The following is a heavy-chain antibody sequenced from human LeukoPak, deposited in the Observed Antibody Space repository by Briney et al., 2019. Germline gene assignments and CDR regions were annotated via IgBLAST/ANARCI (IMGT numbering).Heavy chain of an antibody. CDR1: GYPISSGYY. D-gene: IGHD1-26*01. Sequence: PSETLSLTCTVSGYPISSGYYWGWIRQPPGKGLEWIGGIYHRGSTYYNPSLKSRVTISVDTSKNQFSLKLNSVTAADTAVYYCARHNGGGVGSYVAPGPPDYFDYWGQGTLVTVSS. V-gene: IGHV4-38-2*02. J-gene: IGHJ4*02. CDR2: IYHRGST. CDR3: ARHNGGGVGSYVAPGPPDYFDY.